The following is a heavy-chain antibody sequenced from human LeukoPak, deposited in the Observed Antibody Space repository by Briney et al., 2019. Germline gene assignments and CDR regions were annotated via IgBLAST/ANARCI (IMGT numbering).Heavy chain of an antibody. Sequence: ASVKVSCKATGYSFSTYYLHWVRQAPGQGLEWMGIINPTGGSTNYAQKFEGRVTMTRDTSTSTVYMELSSLRSEDTAIYYCARERYCSGGNCFVTYYYGMDVWGQGTTVTVSS. CDR3: ARERYCSGGNCFVTYYYGMDV. CDR2: INPTGGST. D-gene: IGHD2-15*01. V-gene: IGHV1-46*01. CDR1: GYSFSTYY. J-gene: IGHJ6*02.